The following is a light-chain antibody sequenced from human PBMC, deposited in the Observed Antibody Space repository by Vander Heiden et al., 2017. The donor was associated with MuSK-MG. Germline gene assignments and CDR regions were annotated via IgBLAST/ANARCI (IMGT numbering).Light chain of an antibody. V-gene: IGKV3-15*01. CDR2: GVS. J-gene: IGKJ5*01. CDR3: QQEDSWPIT. CDR1: QTVYNSY. Sequence: EMVMTQSPATLSVSPGERATLSCRASQTVYNSYLAWYQQRPGQAPRLLIYGVSTRATGIPARFSGSGSETEFTLTISSLQSEDFAVYYCQQEDSWPITFGQGTRLEIK.